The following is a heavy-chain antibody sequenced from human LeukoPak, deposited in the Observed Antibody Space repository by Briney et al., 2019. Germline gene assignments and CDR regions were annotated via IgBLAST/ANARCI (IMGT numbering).Heavy chain of an antibody. D-gene: IGHD6-19*01. CDR2: IYNSGST. Sequence: SETLSLTCTVSGGSISTYYWSWIRQPPGKGLEWIGHIYNSGSTNYSPSLESRVTISVDTSKNQFSLKLTSVTAADTAVYYCARFKRAGGWSYFDYWGQGTLVTVSS. CDR1: GGSISTYY. CDR3: ARFKRAGGWSYFDY. V-gene: IGHV4-59*01. J-gene: IGHJ4*02.